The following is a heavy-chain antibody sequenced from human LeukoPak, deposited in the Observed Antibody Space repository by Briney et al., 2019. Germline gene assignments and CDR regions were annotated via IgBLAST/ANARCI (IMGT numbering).Heavy chain of an antibody. CDR1: GFTFSNYA. V-gene: IGHV3-23*01. D-gene: IGHD4-17*01. CDR2: ISGSASST. J-gene: IGHJ6*03. CDR3: AKVYGDYRYYFYYMDV. Sequence: GGSLRLSCAASGFTFSNYATSWVRQAPGKGLEWVSAISGSASSTYHADSVKGRFTISRDNSRNTLYLQMNSLRAEDTAVYYCAKVYGDYRYYFYYMDVWGKGTTVTVSS.